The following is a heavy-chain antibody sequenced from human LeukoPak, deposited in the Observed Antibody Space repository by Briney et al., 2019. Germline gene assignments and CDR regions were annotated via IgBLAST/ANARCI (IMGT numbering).Heavy chain of an antibody. J-gene: IGHJ4*02. Sequence: PGGSLRLSCAASGFAFSSYSMNWVRQAPGKGLEWVSYITSSSSTIYYADSVKGRFTISRDNAKNSLYLQMNRLRDEDTAVYYCARRGDGDSSAWAFGYWGQGTLVTVSS. CDR2: ITSSSSTI. CDR1: GFAFSSYS. V-gene: IGHV3-48*02. D-gene: IGHD6-19*01. CDR3: ARRGDGDSSAWAFGY.